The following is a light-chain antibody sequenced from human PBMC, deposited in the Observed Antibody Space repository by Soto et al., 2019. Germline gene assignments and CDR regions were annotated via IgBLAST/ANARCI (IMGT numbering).Light chain of an antibody. CDR2: AAS. CDR1: QNVRSN. J-gene: IGKJ1*01. V-gene: IGKV3-15*01. Sequence: EIVMTQSPATLSVSPGEWASLSCRASQNVRSNLAWYQQRPGQAPRLLIYAASTRATGIPSRFSGSGSGTEFTLIIDSLQSEDFAVYYCQQYNNWPRTFGQGTKVDIK. CDR3: QQYNNWPRT.